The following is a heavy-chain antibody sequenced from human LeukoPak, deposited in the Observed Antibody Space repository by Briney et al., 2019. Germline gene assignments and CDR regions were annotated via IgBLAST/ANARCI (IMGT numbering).Heavy chain of an antibody. Sequence: SETLSLTCTVSGGSISSSSYYWGWIRQPPGKGLEWIGSIYYSGSTYYNPSLKSRVTISVDTSKNQFSLKLSSVTAADTAVYYCARDLQSGGVAFDIWGQGTMVTVSS. J-gene: IGHJ3*02. CDR1: GGSISSSSYY. V-gene: IGHV4-39*07. CDR3: ARDLQSGGVAFDI. CDR2: IYYSGST. D-gene: IGHD3-16*01.